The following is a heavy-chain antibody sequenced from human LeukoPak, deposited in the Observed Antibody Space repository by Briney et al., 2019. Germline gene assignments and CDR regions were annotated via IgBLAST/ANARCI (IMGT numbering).Heavy chain of an antibody. J-gene: IGHJ3*02. CDR1: GFTFDDYA. Sequence: SLRLSCAASGFTFDDYAMHWVRQAPGKGLGWVSGISWNSGSIGYADSVKGRFTISRDNAKNSLYLQMNSLRAEDMALYYCAKGVISWIAAAGPYDAFDIWGQGTMATVSS. V-gene: IGHV3-9*03. D-gene: IGHD6-13*01. CDR3: AKGVISWIAAAGPYDAFDI. CDR2: ISWNSGSI.